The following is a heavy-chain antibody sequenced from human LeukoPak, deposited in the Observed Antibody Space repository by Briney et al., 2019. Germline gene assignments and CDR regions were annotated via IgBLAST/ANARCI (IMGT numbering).Heavy chain of an antibody. Sequence: ASVKVSCKASGYTFTSYGISWVRQAPGQGLEWMGWINPNSGGTNYAQKFQGRVTMTRDTSISTAYMELSRLRSDDTAVYYCARGTATPFYSYMDVWGKGTTVTVSS. J-gene: IGHJ6*03. V-gene: IGHV1-2*02. CDR3: ARGTATPFYSYMDV. CDR1: GYTFTSYG. CDR2: INPNSGGT.